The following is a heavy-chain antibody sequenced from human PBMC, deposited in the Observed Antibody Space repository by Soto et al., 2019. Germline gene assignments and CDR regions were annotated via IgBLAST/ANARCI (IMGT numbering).Heavy chain of an antibody. CDR2: IYRGRAT. V-gene: IGHV3-53*01. CDR3: ARDRSASSRADSFDI. CDR1: GFSVSNTY. J-gene: IGHJ3*02. Sequence: PGGSMRLSCAVSGFSVSNTYMSWVRQAPGKGLEWISVIYRGRATYYADSVKGRFTISRDDCRNTVYLQMNSLTTEDTAVYFCARDRSASSRADSFDIWGQGTMVTVSS. D-gene: IGHD6-25*01.